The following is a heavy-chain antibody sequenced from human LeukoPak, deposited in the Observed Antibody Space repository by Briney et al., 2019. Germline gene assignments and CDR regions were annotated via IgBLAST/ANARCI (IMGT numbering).Heavy chain of an antibody. Sequence: GASVKVSCKASGYTFTGYYMHWVRQAPGQGLEWMGWINPNSGGTNFAQKFQGRVTMTRDTSISTAYMELSRLRSDDTAVYYCARRVERWFGEADLDYWGQGTLVTVSS. CDR3: ARRVERWFGEADLDY. CDR2: INPNSGGT. CDR1: GYTFTGYY. D-gene: IGHD3-10*01. V-gene: IGHV1-2*02. J-gene: IGHJ4*02.